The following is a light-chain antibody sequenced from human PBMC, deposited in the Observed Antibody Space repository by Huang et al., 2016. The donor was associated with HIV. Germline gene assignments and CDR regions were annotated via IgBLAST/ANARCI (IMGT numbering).Light chain of an antibody. CDR2: SGS. CDR3: QHYETSLT. Sequence: ELVLTQSPGTLSLSPGERGTLPCRASQSVSGNFVAWYSQKPGQAPRLLLYSGSTRATDIPDRFRGGGSGTDFTLTISRLEPEDFAVYYCQHYETSLTVGGGTREGMK. V-gene: IGKV3-20*01. CDR1: QSVSGNF. J-gene: IGKJ4*01.